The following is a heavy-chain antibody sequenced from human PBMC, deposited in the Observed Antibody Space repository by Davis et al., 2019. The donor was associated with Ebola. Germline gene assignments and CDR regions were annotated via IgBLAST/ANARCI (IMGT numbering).Heavy chain of an antibody. Sequence: SQTLSLTCAVSGGSISSGGYSWSWIRQPPGKGLEWIGYLYHSGSTYYNPSLKSRVTISVDRSKNQFSLKLSSVTAADTAVYYCARGDSSDGMDVWGKGTTVTVSS. CDR2: LYHSGST. CDR1: GGSISSGGYS. J-gene: IGHJ6*04. V-gene: IGHV4-30-2*01. D-gene: IGHD3-22*01. CDR3: ARGDSSDGMDV.